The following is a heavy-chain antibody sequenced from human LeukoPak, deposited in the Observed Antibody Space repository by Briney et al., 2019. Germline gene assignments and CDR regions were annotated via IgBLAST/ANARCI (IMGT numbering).Heavy chain of an antibody. J-gene: IGHJ5*02. CDR3: AKDSAAADNWFDP. CDR2: ISGSGDST. CDR1: GFTFRNYA. V-gene: IGHV3-23*01. Sequence: GGSLRLSCAGAGFTFRNYAMSWVRPAPGKGLEWVSGISGSGDSTYYADSVKGRFAISRDNSKNTLYLQMNSLRAEDTAVYYCAKDSAAADNWFDPWGQGTLVTVSS. D-gene: IGHD6-13*01.